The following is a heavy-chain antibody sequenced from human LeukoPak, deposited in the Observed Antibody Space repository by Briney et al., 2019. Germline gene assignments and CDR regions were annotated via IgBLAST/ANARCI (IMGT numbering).Heavy chain of an antibody. CDR1: GGSIGNSNW. D-gene: IGHD2-15*01. CDR2: IYHSGST. J-gene: IGHJ4*02. Sequence: SGTLSLTCAVSGGSIGNSNWWSWVRQTPGKGLEWIGEIYHSGSTNYNPSLKSRVTISVDKSKNQFSLKLSSVTAADTAVYYCTRDLGYRRHFDYWGQGTLVTVSS. CDR3: TRDLGYRRHFDY. V-gene: IGHV4-4*02.